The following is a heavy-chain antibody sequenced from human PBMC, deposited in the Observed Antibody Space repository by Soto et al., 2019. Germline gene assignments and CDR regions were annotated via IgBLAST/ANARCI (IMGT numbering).Heavy chain of an antibody. CDR2: INSSGGST. J-gene: IGHJ6*02. D-gene: IGHD3-22*01. V-gene: IGHV1-46*01. CDR1: RYTFPSYY. CDR3: ARDGKRITMIVVVGAHYYGMDV. Sequence: ASVKVSCKASRYTFPSYYMHWVRQAPAQGREWMGIINSSGGSTSYAQKFQGRVTMTRDTSTSTVYMELSSLRSEDTAVYYCARDGKRITMIVVVGAHYYGMDVWGQGTTVTVSS.